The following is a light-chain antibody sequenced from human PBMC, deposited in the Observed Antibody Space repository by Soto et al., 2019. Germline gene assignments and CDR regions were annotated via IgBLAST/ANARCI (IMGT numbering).Light chain of an antibody. Sequence: EIVLTQSPGTLSLSPGERATLSCRASQIVTSSQLAWYQQKPGQPPRLLLYVASNRATGIPDRFSGSGSGTDFTLTISRLEPEDFAVYYCQQFARSRTFGQGTKVEIK. CDR3: QQFARSRT. V-gene: IGKV3-20*01. J-gene: IGKJ1*01. CDR1: QIVTSSQ. CDR2: VAS.